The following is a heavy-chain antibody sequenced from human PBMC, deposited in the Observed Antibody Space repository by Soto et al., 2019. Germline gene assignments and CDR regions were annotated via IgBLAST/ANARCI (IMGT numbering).Heavy chain of an antibody. CDR3: ARPNQFITVRGILWFNS. D-gene: IGHD3-10*01. CDR1: GYKFTDYW. CDR2: IYPRDSDT. V-gene: IGHV5-51*01. J-gene: IGHJ5*01. Sequence: PGESLKISCRGSGYKFTDYWIAWVRQMPGKGLEWMGIIYPRDSDTRYSPSFQGQVFMSADKSSNTAYLQRSSLKASDTATYYCARPNQFITVRGILWFNSWGLGTPVTVSS.